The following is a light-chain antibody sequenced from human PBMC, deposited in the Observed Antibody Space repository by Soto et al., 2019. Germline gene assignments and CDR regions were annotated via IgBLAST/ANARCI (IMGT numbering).Light chain of an antibody. CDR1: RSNVGDHA. CDR3: AAWDDSLNGWV. J-gene: IGLJ3*02. CDR2: YDD. V-gene: IGLV1-36*01. Sequence: QSVLTQPPSVSEAPRQRVTISCSGSRSNVGDHAVNWYQQLPGKAPKLLIYYDDLLPSGVSDRFSGSKSGTSASLAISGVQSEDEADYYCAAWDDSLNGWVFGGGTKLTVL.